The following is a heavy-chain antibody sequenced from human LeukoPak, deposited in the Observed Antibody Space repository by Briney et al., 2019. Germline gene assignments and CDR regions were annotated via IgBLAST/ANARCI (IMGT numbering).Heavy chain of an antibody. CDR2: INPTSGGT. V-gene: IGHV1-2*06. Sequence: ASVKVSCKASGYTFTGYYIHWVRQAPGQGLEWMGRINPTSGGTNYARKFQDRVTMTRDTSIRTAYMELSRLRSDDTAAYYCARSGDAFDIWGQGTMVTVSS. D-gene: IGHD3-10*01. CDR3: ARSGDAFDI. CDR1: GYTFTGYY. J-gene: IGHJ3*02.